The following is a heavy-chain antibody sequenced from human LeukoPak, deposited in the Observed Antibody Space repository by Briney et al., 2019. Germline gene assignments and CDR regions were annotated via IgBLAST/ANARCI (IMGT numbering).Heavy chain of an antibody. D-gene: IGHD3-3*01. CDR3: ARGDEIDDFWSDYYTSYFDY. Sequence: GGSLRLSCATSGFTFSSYSMNWVRQAPGKGLEWVSTISSGGGYIFYADSVKGRFTVSRDNAKNSLFLQMNSLRAEDTAVYYCARGDEIDDFWSDYYTSYFDYWGQGTLVTVSS. V-gene: IGHV3-21*01. CDR1: GFTFSSYS. J-gene: IGHJ4*02. CDR2: ISSGGGYI.